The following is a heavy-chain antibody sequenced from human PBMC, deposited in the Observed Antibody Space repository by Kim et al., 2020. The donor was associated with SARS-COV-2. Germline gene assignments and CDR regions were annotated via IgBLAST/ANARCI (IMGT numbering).Heavy chain of an antibody. V-gene: IGHV3-23*01. CDR2: VSGSGGST. CDR1: GFTFNSYA. Sequence: GGSLRLSCAASGFTFNSYAMSWVRQAPGKGLEWVSAVSGSGGSTYYADSVKGRFTISRDNSKNTLYLQMNSLRGEDTAVYYCAKHSAGTADYYFDYWGQETLVTVSS. J-gene: IGHJ4*02. D-gene: IGHD6-13*01. CDR3: AKHSAGTADYYFDY.